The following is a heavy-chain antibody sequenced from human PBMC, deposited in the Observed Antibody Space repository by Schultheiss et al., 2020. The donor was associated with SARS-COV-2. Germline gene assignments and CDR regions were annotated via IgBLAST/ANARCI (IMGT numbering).Heavy chain of an antibody. Sequence: GGSLRLSCAASGFTFSSYSMNWVRQAPGKGLEWVSSISSSSSYIYYADSVKGRFTISRDNAKNSLYLQMNSLRAEDTAVYYCARPSATVTWELDYWGQGTLVTVSS. CDR2: ISSSSSYI. CDR3: ARPSATVTWELDY. J-gene: IGHJ4*02. D-gene: IGHD4-17*01. V-gene: IGHV3-21*04. CDR1: GFTFSSYS.